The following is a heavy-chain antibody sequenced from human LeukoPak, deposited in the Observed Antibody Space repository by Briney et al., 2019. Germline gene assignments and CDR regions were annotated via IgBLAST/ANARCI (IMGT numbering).Heavy chain of an antibody. V-gene: IGHV3-11*01. J-gene: IGHJ3*02. D-gene: IGHD3-10*01. CDR2: ISSCGTPI. CDR1: GFTFSDYY. Sequence: GGSLRLSCAASGFTFSDYYMSWIRQAPRQGQDLVSYISSCGTPIYYADSVKGRFTISRDNARNSLYLQRNSLRAEDTAVYYCARDFGGSYGSGSYFQGDAFDIWGQGTMVTVSS. CDR3: ARDFGGSYGSGSYFQGDAFDI.